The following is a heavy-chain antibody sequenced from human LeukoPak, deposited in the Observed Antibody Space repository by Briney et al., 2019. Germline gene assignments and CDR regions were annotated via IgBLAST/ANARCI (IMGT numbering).Heavy chain of an antibody. D-gene: IGHD3-10*01. Sequence: HPGGSLRMSSAASGFTFSSYAMSWVRQAPGKGLDWVSAISGSGGNTYYADSVKGRFTISRDNSKNTLYLQMNSLRAEDTAVYYCAKRSGSNPFDYWGQGTLVTVSS. CDR3: AKRSGSNPFDY. J-gene: IGHJ4*02. CDR1: GFTFSSYA. V-gene: IGHV3-23*01. CDR2: ISGSGGNT.